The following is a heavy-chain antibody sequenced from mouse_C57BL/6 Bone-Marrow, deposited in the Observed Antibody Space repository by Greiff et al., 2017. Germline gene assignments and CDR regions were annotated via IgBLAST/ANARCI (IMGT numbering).Heavy chain of an antibody. V-gene: IGHV14-4*01. CDR2: IDPENGDT. CDR3: TPYYYGSSYDY. J-gene: IGHJ2*01. Sequence: VQLKQSGAELVRPGASVKLSCTASGFNIKDDYMHWVKQRPEQGLEWIGWIDPENGDTEYASKFQGKATITADTSSNTAYLQLSSLTSEDTAVYYCTPYYYGSSYDYWGQGTTLTVSS. CDR1: GFNIKDDY. D-gene: IGHD1-1*01.